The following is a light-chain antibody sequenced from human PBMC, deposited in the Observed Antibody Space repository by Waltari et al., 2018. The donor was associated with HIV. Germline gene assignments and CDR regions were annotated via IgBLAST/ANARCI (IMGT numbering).Light chain of an antibody. V-gene: IGLV1-47*02. CDR2: GVN. CDR3: AAWDDSLGGVI. CDR1: NSNIGTEY. J-gene: IGLJ2*01. Sequence: QSVLTQPPSASGTPGQRVTISCSGSNSNIGTEYVYWYHQLPGAAPRLLIYGVNRRPAGGPDRVSGSKAGTSASLAISGLRSEDESDDYGAAWDDSLGGVIFGGGTKLTVL.